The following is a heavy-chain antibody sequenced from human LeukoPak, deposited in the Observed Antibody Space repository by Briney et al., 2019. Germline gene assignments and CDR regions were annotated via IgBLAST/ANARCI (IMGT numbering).Heavy chain of an antibody. Sequence: PGASLQISCKGSGYTFTNYYIGWVRQLPGKGLEWMGIISPGDSDARYSPSFQGQVTISAGKSISTAYLRWSSLKASDTAIYYCARRYCSSTSCNPYFFDLWGQGTLVTVSS. CDR1: GYTFTNYY. CDR3: ARRYCSSTSCNPYFFDL. V-gene: IGHV5-51*01. J-gene: IGHJ4*02. CDR2: ISPGDSDA. D-gene: IGHD2-2*01.